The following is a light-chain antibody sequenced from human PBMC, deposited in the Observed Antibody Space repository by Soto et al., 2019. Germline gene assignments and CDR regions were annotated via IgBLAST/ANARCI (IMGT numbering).Light chain of an antibody. CDR3: QQYNNWPTWT. Sequence: EVVLTQSPGTLSLSQGERATLSCRASQSLYNNYFAWHQQQPGQAPSLLIYGASTRATGIPARFSGSGSGTEFTLPISSLQSEDFAVYYCQQYNNWPTWTFGQGTKVDI. J-gene: IGKJ1*01. CDR1: QSLYNN. CDR2: GAS. V-gene: IGKV3-15*01.